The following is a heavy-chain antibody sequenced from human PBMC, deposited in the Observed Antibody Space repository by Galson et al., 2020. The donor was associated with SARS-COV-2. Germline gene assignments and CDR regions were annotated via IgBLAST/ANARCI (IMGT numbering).Heavy chain of an antibody. CDR3: ARDRGDDSGTWAYFAY. CDR1: GFTFSRYW. Sequence: GGSLRLSCTVSGFTFSRYWMSWVRQAPGKGLEWVADIKQDGSEKYYVDSVKGRFTISRDNAKNSLSLQMNSLRVEDTAVYYCARDRGDDSGTWAYFAYWGQGTLVTVSS. CDR2: IKQDGSEK. V-gene: IGHV3-7*04. D-gene: IGHD3-10*01. J-gene: IGHJ4*02.